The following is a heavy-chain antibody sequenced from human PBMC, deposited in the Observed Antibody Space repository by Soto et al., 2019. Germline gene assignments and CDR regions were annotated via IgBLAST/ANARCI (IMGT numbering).Heavy chain of an antibody. J-gene: IGHJ4*02. D-gene: IGHD5-12*01. CDR1: GFTFSSYA. CDR3: ARGRRWLQFLPFDY. V-gene: IGHV3-30-3*01. Sequence: PGGSLRLSCAASGFTFSSYAMHWVRQAPGKGLEWVAVISYDGSNKYYADSVKGRFTISRDNSKNTLYLQMNSLRAEDTAVYYCARGRRWLQFLPFDYWGQGXLVTVYS. CDR2: ISYDGSNK.